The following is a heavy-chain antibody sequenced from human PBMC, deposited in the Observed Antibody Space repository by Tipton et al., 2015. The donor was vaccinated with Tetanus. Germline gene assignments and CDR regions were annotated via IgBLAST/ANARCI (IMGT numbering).Heavy chain of an antibody. Sequence: TLSLTCAVYGGSFSGYYWSWIRQPPGKGLEWIGEINHSGSTNYNPSLKSRVPISVDTSKNQFSLKLTSVTAADTAVYYCAGIAAAGPLPYYYYGMDVWGQGTTVTVSS. CDR1: GGSFSGYY. D-gene: IGHD6-13*01. CDR3: AGIAAAGPLPYYYYGMDV. J-gene: IGHJ6*02. CDR2: INHSGST. V-gene: IGHV4-34*01.